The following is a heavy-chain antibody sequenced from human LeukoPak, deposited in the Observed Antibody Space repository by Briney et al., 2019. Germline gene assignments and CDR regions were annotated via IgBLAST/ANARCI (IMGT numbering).Heavy chain of an antibody. CDR2: VYSSGST. CDR3: ARHRFNSVWSTFDI. D-gene: IGHD6-19*01. CDR1: GDSINGYY. V-gene: IGHV4-59*08. Sequence: SETQSLTCTVSGDSINGYYWTWIRQPPGKGLEWIGCVYSSGSTNYNPSLKSRVTISVDTSTNQFSLKLTSVTAADTAVYYCARHRFNSVWSTFDIWGQGTMVTVSS. J-gene: IGHJ3*02.